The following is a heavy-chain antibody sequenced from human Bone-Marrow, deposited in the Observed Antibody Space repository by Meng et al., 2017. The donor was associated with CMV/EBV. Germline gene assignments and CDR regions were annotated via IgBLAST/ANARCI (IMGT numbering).Heavy chain of an antibody. J-gene: IGHJ4*02. CDR2: IYYSGST. CDR1: GGSISSSSYY. D-gene: IGHD3-3*01. Sequence: SETLSLTCTVSGGSISSSSYYWGWIRQPPGKGLEWIGSIYYSGSTYYNPSLKSRVTISVDTSKNQFSLKLSSVTAADTAVYYCARAGITIFGVVLAYFDYWGQGTLVTVS. V-gene: IGHV4-39*07. CDR3: ARAGITIFGVVLAYFDY.